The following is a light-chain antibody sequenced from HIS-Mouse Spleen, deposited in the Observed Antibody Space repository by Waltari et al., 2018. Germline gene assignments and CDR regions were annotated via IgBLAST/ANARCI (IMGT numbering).Light chain of an antibody. Sequence: QSALTQPASVSGSPGQSITISCTGTRSDVGGYTYVSWYQQHPGKAPKLMIYEVSNRPSGVSNRFSGSKSGNTASLTISGLQAEDEADYYCSSYTSSSIVFGGGTKLTVL. CDR1: RSDVGGYTY. J-gene: IGLJ2*01. CDR2: EVS. V-gene: IGLV2-14*01. CDR3: SSYTSSSIV.